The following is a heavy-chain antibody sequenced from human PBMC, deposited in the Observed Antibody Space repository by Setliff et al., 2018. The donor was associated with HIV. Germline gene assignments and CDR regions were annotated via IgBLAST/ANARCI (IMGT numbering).Heavy chain of an antibody. CDR3: ARGRPLTGEAHLFDP. V-gene: IGHV4-34*01. D-gene: IGHD7-27*01. Sequence: SETLSLTCAVYGGSISGYYWSWIRQSPGKGLEWIGEINDYGNTNYKPSLQSRVTISVDTSKNQVSLKVSSVTAADTAVYYCARGRPLTGEAHLFDPWGQGTLVTVSS. CDR2: INDYGNT. CDR1: GGSISGYY. J-gene: IGHJ5*02.